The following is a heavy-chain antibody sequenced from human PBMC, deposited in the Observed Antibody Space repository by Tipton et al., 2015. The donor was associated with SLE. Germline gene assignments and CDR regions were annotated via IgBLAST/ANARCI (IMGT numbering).Heavy chain of an antibody. CDR2: IRRGDDAA. Sequence: SLRLSCTTSGITLSQFDMNWVRQAPGKGLEWVSHIRRGDDAAYYADSVKGRFTISRDSAKNSLNLQMHSLRAEDTALYYCARTLCSGGSCWIDACDIWGLGTMVTVSS. J-gene: IGHJ3*02. CDR3: ARTLCSGGSCWIDACDI. CDR1: GITLSQFD. D-gene: IGHD2-15*01. V-gene: IGHV3-48*03.